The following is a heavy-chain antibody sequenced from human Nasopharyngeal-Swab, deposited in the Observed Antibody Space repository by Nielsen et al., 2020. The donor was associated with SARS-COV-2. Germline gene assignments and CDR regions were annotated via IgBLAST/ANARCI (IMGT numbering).Heavy chain of an antibody. CDR3: ARDKTRVGPDAFDI. CDR2: INWNGGST. CDR1: GFTFDDYG. J-gene: IGHJ3*02. D-gene: IGHD3-10*01. V-gene: IGHV3-20*01. Sequence: GESLKISCAASGFTFDDYGMSWVRQAPGKGLEWVSGINWNGGSTGYADSVKGRFTISRDNAKNSLYLQMNSLRAEDTALYHCARDKTRVGPDAFDIWGQGTMVTVS.